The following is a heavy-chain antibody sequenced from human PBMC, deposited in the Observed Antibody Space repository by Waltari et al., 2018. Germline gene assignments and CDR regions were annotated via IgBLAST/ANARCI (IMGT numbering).Heavy chain of an antibody. CDR1: GYTFSDYY. CDR3: ARDPDRAMIAIDY. J-gene: IGHJ4*02. D-gene: IGHD5-18*01. V-gene: IGHV1-2*06. CDR2: INPHSGVT. Sequence: QVQLVQSGAEVKKAGASVTVSCKASGYTFSDYYIHWVRQAPGQGLEWMGRINPHSGVTNYAPKFQGRVTMTRDTSISTAYMELSRLRSDDTAVYYCARDPDRAMIAIDYWGQGALVTVSS.